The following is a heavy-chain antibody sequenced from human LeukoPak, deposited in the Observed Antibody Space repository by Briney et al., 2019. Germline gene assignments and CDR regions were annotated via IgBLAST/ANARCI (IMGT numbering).Heavy chain of an antibody. CDR3: ARRRASVFLFGK. D-gene: IGHD4-23*01. CDR2: INHSGST. J-gene: IGHJ4*02. CDR1: GGSFSGYY. V-gene: IGHV4-34*01. Sequence: SETLSLTCAVYGGSFSGYYWSWIRQPPGKGLEWIGEINHSGSTNYNPSLKSRVTISVDTSKNQFSLKLSSVTAADTAVYYCARRRASVFLFGKGGQGTLVTVSS.